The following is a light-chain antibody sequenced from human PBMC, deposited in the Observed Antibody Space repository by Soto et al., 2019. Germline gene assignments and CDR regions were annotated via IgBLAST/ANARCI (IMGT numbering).Light chain of an antibody. Sequence: DIQMTQSPSTLSASVGDRVTITCRASQSISSWLAWYQQKPGKAPKLLIYDASSLESGVPSRFSGSGSGTEFTLTISSLQPDDLATYYCQQYNSWWAFGQGTKVEIK. CDR3: QQYNSWWA. V-gene: IGKV1-5*01. J-gene: IGKJ1*01. CDR1: QSISSW. CDR2: DAS.